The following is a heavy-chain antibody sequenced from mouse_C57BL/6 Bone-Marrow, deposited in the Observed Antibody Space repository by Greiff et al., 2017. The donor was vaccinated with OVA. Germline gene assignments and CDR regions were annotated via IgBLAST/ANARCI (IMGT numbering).Heavy chain of an antibody. CDR2: ISSGSSTI. CDR1: GFTFSDYG. J-gene: IGHJ3*01. D-gene: IGHD2-2*01. CDR3: ARDGYGWFAY. V-gene: IGHV5-17*01. Sequence: EVHLVESGGGLVKPGGSLKLSCAASGFTFSDYGMHWVRQAPEKGLEWVAYISSGSSTIYYADTVKGRFTISRDNAKNTLFLQMTSLRSEDTAMYYCARDGYGWFAYWGQGTLVTVSA.